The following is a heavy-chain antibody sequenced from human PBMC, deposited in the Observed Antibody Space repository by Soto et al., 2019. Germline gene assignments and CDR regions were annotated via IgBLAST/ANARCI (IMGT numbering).Heavy chain of an antibody. D-gene: IGHD3-10*01. CDR1: GGTFSSYT. CDR2: IIPILGIA. Sequence: QVQLVQSGAEVKKPGSSVKVSCKASGGTFSSYTISWVRQAPGQGLEWMGRIIPILGIANYAQKFQGRVTITADKSTSTAYMELSSLRSEDTAVYYCARSWERFGEVSGSPWGQGTLVTVSS. CDR3: ARSWERFGEVSGSP. J-gene: IGHJ5*02. V-gene: IGHV1-69*02.